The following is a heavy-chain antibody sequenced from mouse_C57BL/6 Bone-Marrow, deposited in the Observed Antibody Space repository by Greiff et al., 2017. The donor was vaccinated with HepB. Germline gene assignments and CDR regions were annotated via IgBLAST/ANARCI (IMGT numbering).Heavy chain of an antibody. CDR3: ARERYGNYYFDY. CDR2: ISDGGSYT. CDR1: GFTFSSYA. D-gene: IGHD2-10*02. V-gene: IGHV5-4*01. Sequence: EVKLMESGGGLVKPGGSLKLSCAASGFTFSSYAMSWVRQTPEKRLEWVATISDGGSYTYYRDNVKGRFTISRDNAKNNLYLQMSHLKSEDTAMYYCARERYGNYYFDYWGQGTTLTVSS. J-gene: IGHJ2*01.